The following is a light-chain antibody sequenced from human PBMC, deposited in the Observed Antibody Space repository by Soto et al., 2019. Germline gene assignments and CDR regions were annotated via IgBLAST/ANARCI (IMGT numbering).Light chain of an antibody. Sequence: DIQMTQSPSTLSASVGDRVTITCRASQSISSWLAWYQQKPGKAPKLLIYDASSLESGGPSVCSGSGSGTDFTLTISSLQHDDFANYYCKQYSGVQGWTFGQGTKVEIK. J-gene: IGKJ1*01. CDR2: DAS. CDR3: KQYSGVQGWT. V-gene: IGKV1-5*01. CDR1: QSISSW.